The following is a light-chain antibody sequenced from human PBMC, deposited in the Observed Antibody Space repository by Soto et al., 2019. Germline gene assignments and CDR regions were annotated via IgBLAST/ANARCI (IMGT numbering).Light chain of an antibody. Sequence: IQLTQSPSSLSASVGDRVTIACRASQGISTLLAWYQQKPGKAPKVLIYAVSSLQSGVPSRFSGSGSGTDFTLTITSLQPEDSATYYCQHSYGTPRTFGKGTKADIK. CDR3: QHSYGTPRT. CDR1: QGISTL. CDR2: AVS. J-gene: IGKJ1*01. V-gene: IGKV1-39*01.